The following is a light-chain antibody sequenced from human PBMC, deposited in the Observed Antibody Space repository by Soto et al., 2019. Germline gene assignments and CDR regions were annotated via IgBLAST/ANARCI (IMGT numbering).Light chain of an antibody. CDR1: QSVSSY. J-gene: IGKJ5*01. V-gene: IGKV3-11*01. Sequence: EIVLTHSAATLTFTPGERATLSCRASQSVSSYLAWYQQKPGQAPRLLIYDASNRATGIPARFSGSGSGTDFTLTISSLEPEDFAVYYCQQRSNWPPIPSGQGTRLEI. CDR3: QQRSNWPPIP. CDR2: DAS.